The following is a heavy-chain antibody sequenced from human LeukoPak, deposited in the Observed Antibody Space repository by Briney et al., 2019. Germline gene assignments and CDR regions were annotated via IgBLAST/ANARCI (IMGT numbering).Heavy chain of an antibody. CDR3: ARPLMYYYGSETYFWFDP. V-gene: IGHV3-20*04. D-gene: IGHD3-10*01. CDR1: GFTFDDYG. Sequence: GGSLRLSCAASGFTFDDYGMSWVRQAPWKGLEWVSGINWNGGSTGYADSVKGRFTISRDNAKNSLSLQMNSLRAEDTAVYYCARPLMYYYGSETYFWFDPWGQGTLVTVSS. J-gene: IGHJ5*02. CDR2: INWNGGST.